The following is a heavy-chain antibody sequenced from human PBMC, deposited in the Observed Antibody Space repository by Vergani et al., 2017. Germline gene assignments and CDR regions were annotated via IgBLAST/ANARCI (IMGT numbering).Heavy chain of an antibody. D-gene: IGHD1-20*01. CDR1: GYTFTNYG. Sequence: QVQLVQSGAEVKKPGASVKVSCKASGYTFTNYGISWVRQAPGQGLEWMGWISAYNGNTKIAQKLQGRVTMTTDTSTSTAYLELRSLRSDDTAVYYCARVREYNWNDVLDCFDPWGQGTLVTVSS. CDR2: ISAYNGNT. CDR3: ARVREYNWNDVLDCFDP. J-gene: IGHJ5*02. V-gene: IGHV1-18*01.